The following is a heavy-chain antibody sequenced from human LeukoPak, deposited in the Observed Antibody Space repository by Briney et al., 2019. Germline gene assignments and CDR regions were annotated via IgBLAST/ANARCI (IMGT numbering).Heavy chain of an antibody. Sequence: PGGSLRLSCAASGFTFSSYSMNWVRQAPGKGLEWVSSISSSSSYIYYADSVKGRFTISRDNAKNSLYLQMNSLRAEDTAVYYCARDGPYGSGSYHPWGQGTLVTVSS. CDR1: GFTFSSYS. V-gene: IGHV3-21*01. D-gene: IGHD3-10*01. CDR3: ARDGPYGSGSYHP. J-gene: IGHJ5*02. CDR2: ISSSSSYI.